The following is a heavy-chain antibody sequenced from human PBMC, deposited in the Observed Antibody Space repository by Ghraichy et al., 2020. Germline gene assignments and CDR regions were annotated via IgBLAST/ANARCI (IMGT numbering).Heavy chain of an antibody. V-gene: IGHV3-23*01. CDR1: GFSFSDSV. Sequence: GGSLRLSCAASGFSFSDSVMHWVRQAPGKGLEWVSGISGSGGGTFYAESVKGRFTISRDNSKNTLYLQMNNLRAEDTALYHCAYDYGGNGAMDVWGQGTTVSV. CDR3: AYDYGGNGAMDV. D-gene: IGHD4-23*01. CDR2: ISGSGGGT. J-gene: IGHJ6*02.